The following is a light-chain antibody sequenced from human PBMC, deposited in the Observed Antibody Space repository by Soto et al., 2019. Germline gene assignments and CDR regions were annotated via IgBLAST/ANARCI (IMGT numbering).Light chain of an antibody. Sequence: SYELTQPPSVSVSPGQTASITCSGDKLGDKYACWYQQKPGQSPVLVIYQDSKRPSGIPERFSGSKSGNTATLTISGTQAMDEADYYCQAWDSSTPVVFGGGTKPPS. J-gene: IGLJ2*01. CDR3: QAWDSSTPVV. CDR1: KLGDKY. CDR2: QDS. V-gene: IGLV3-1*01.